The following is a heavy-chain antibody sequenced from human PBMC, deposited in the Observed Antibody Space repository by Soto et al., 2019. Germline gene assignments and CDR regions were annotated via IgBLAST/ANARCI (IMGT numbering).Heavy chain of an antibody. CDR3: ARLARLYYYYGMDV. Sequence: ASVKVSCKVSGYTLTELSMHWVRQAPGKGLEWMGGFDPEDGETIYAQKFQGRVTITADESTSTAYMELSSLRSEDTAVYYCARLARLYYYYGMDVWGQGTTVTVSS. J-gene: IGHJ6*02. V-gene: IGHV1-24*01. CDR2: FDPEDGET. CDR1: GYTLTELS.